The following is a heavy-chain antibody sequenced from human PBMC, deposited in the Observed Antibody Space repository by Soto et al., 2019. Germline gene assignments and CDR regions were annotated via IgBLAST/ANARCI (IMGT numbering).Heavy chain of an antibody. CDR3: ARVGRYSDLYYSYGLDV. CDR1: GDTFSFYT. D-gene: IGHD4-17*01. V-gene: IGHV1-18*01. CDR2: ISAYNGNK. J-gene: IGHJ6*02. Sequence: ASVKVSCKASGDTFSFYTINWVRQAPGQGLEWMGWISAYNGNKDYAQKFQGRVTMTTDTSTSTAYMELRSLRSDDTAVYHCARVGRYSDLYYSYGLDVWGLGTTVTVSS.